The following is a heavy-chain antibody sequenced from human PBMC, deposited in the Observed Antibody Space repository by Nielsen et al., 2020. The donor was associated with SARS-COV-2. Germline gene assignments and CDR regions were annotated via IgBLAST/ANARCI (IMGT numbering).Heavy chain of an antibody. CDR2: INHSGST. CDR1: GGSFSGYY. V-gene: IGHV4-34*01. CDR3: ARRNGSGYYRQFDY. J-gene: IGHJ4*02. D-gene: IGHD3-22*01. Sequence: GSLRLSCAVYGGSFSGYYWSWIRQPPGKGLEWIGEINHSGSTNYNPSLKSRVTISVDTSKNQFSLKLSSVTAADTVVYYCARRNGSGYYRQFDYWGQGTLVTVSS.